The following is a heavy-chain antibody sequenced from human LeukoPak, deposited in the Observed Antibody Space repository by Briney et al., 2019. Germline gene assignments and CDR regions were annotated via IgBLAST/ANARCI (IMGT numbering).Heavy chain of an antibody. CDR3: ARGKYDLGHLDPGFDY. CDR1: GFTFSGYG. D-gene: IGHD3/OR15-3a*01. CDR2: IWYDGSNK. J-gene: IGHJ4*02. Sequence: GGSLRLSCVAAGFTFSGYGMHWVRQAPGKGLEWVGVIWYDGSNKYYADSMKGRFTISRDNSKNTLYLQINSLRAEDTAVYYCARGKYDLGHLDPGFDYWGQGALVTVSS. V-gene: IGHV3-30*02.